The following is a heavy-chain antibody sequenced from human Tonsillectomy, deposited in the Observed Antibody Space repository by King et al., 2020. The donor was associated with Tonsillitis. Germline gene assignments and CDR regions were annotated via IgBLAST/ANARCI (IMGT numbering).Heavy chain of an antibody. CDR3: VRQTGTTGWFDY. CDR1: WGFVINSSHY. J-gene: IGHJ4*02. Sequence: QLQESGPGLVEPSETPFPTCTFSWGFVINSSHYLGWVRQPPREGMGGIGDMYYCGTTHYNPPLKRRVTISVDTSKNQFSPKLSSVTAADTAVYYCVRQTGTTGWFDYWGQGTLVTVSS. CDR2: MYYCGTT. V-gene: IGHV4-39*01. D-gene: IGHD1-1*01.